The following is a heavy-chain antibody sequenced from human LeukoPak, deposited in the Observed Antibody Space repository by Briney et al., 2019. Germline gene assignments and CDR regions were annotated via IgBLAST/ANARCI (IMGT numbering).Heavy chain of an antibody. J-gene: IGHJ4*02. D-gene: IGHD4-17*01. CDR1: GGSISSYY. Sequence: SETLSLTCTVSGGSISSYYWNWIRQPAGKGLEWIGHIYTSGSANYNPALKSRVSMSVDTSKNQFFLKLSSVTAADTAVYYCARGPTTVTRAFDYWGQGTLVTVSS. CDR2: IYTSGSA. CDR3: ARGPTTVTRAFDY. V-gene: IGHV4-4*07.